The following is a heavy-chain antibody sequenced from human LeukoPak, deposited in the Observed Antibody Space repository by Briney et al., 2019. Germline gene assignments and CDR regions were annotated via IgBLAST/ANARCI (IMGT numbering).Heavy chain of an antibody. J-gene: IGHJ4*02. CDR1: GYTFTGYY. CDR3: ARDNYGGKWCDF. CDR2: INPNTGER. D-gene: IGHD4-23*01. V-gene: IGHV1-2*02. Sequence: ASVKVSCKASGYTFTGYYTHWVRQAPGQGLEWMGWINPNTGERKIVQKYQDRVTMTRDTSINTAYMELYSLRSDDTAVYYCARDNYGGKWCDFWGQGTLVTDSS.